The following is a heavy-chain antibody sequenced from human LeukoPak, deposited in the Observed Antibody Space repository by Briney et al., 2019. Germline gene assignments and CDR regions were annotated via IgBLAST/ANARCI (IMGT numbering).Heavy chain of an antibody. CDR2: ISAYNGNT. Sequence: ASVKVSCKASGYTFTSYGISWVRQAPGQGLEWIGWISAYNGNTNYAQKLQGRVTMTTDTSTSTAYMELRSLRSDDTAVYYCARVNGAGSSSWSDNWFDPWGQGTLVTVSS. V-gene: IGHV1-18*01. CDR1: GYTFTSYG. D-gene: IGHD6-13*01. J-gene: IGHJ5*02. CDR3: ARVNGAGSSSWSDNWFDP.